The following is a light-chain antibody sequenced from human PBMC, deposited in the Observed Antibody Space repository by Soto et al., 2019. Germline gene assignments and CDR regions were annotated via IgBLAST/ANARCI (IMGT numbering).Light chain of an antibody. CDR2: GAS. J-gene: IGKJ5*01. CDR3: QQANSFPIS. CDR1: QCISTW. Sequence: DIQMTQYPSSVSASVGDRVTITFRASQCISTWLAWYQQKPGKAPKLLIYGASSLHSGVPARFSGSGAGTDLTLTISNLQPEDFATYYCQQANSFPISFGQGPRLEIK. V-gene: IGKV1D-12*01.